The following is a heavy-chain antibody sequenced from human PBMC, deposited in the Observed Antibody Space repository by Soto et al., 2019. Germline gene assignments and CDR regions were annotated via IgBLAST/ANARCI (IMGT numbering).Heavy chain of an antibody. D-gene: IGHD1-26*01. CDR3: ARLRWDQPWVFDY. J-gene: IGHJ4*02. Sequence: VQLQQWGAGLLKPSETLSLTCAVYGGSFSGYYWRWIRQPPVQGLEWIGEINHSGGTNFNPSLQSRVTISVDTAKNQFSLKLSSVTAADTAVFYCARLRWDQPWVFDYWGQGTLVTVSS. CDR1: GGSFSGYY. CDR2: INHSGGT. V-gene: IGHV4-34*02.